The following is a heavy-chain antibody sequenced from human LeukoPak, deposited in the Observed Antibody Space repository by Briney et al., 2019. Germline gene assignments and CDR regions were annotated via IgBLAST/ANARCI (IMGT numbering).Heavy chain of an antibody. CDR1: DGSITNYD. D-gene: IGHD4-17*01. V-gene: IGHV4-59*01. J-gene: IGHJ4*02. CDR3: ARGYGDFRVEGRYFHS. Sequence: SETLSLTCTVSDGSITNYDWSWVRQPPGKGLEFIGHVHYSGTTNYNPSLRSRVTISIDTSKQHFFPKLKSVTAADTAVYYCARGYGDFRVEGRYFHSWGQGTLVTVSS. CDR2: VHYSGTT.